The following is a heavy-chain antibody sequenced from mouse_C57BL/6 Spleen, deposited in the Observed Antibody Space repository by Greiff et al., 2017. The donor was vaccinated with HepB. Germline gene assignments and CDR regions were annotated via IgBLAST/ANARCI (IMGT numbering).Heavy chain of an antibody. CDR1: GYTFTSYW. CDR3: ARNRGLRTGFAY. D-gene: IGHD2-4*01. Sequence: VQLQQPGAELVRPGSSVKLSCKASGYTFTSYWMHWVKQRPIQGLEWIGNIDPSDSETHYNQKFKDKATLTVDKSSSTAYMQLSSLTSEDSAVYYCARNRGLRTGFAYWGQGTLVTVSA. CDR2: IDPSDSET. J-gene: IGHJ3*01. V-gene: IGHV1-52*01.